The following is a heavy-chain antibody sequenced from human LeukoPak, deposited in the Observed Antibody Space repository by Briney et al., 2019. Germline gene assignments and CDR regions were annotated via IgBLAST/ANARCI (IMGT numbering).Heavy chain of an antibody. D-gene: IGHD1-26*01. Sequence: SQTLSLTCTVSGGSISSGDYYWSWIRQPPGKGLEWIGYIYYSGSTYYNPSLKSRVTISVDTSKNQFSLKLSSVTAADTAVYYCARGIVGATIWFDPWGQATLVTVSS. V-gene: IGHV4-30-4*08. CDR3: ARGIVGATIWFDP. CDR1: GGSISSGDYY. CDR2: IYYSGST. J-gene: IGHJ5*02.